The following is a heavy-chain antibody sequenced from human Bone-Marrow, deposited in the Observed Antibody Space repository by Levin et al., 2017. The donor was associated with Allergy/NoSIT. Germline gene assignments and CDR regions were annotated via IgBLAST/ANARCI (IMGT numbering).Heavy chain of an antibody. CDR1: GFTFSSSW. CDR2: IKQDGSEK. D-gene: IGHD1-7*01. J-gene: IGHJ2*01. Sequence: ASVKVSCAASGFTFSSSWMNWVRQAPGKGLEWVANIKQDGSEKYYVDSVKGRFTISRDNARNSLYLQMNSLRAEDTAVYYCARGGNWNYISNDWYFDLWGRGTLVTVSS. CDR3: ARGGNWNYISNDWYFDL. V-gene: IGHV3-7*03.